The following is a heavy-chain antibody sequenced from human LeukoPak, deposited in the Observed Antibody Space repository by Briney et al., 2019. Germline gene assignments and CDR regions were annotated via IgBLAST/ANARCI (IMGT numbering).Heavy chain of an antibody. D-gene: IGHD5-12*01. Sequence: SETLSLTCTVSGGSISSYYWNWIRQSPGKGLEWIGYVFYGGVTKYNPSLKGRATISIDTSRNQLSLNLSPMTAADTAVYYCATFRGSPRRGPLDSWGQGTLVNVSS. CDR3: ATFRGSPRRGPLDS. CDR2: VFYGGVT. J-gene: IGHJ4*02. CDR1: GGSISSYY. V-gene: IGHV4-59*03.